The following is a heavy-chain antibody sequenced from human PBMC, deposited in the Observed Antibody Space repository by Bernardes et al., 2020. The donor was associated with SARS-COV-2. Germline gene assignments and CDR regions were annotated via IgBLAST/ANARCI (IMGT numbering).Heavy chain of an antibody. D-gene: IGHD6-6*01. CDR1: GFSLSSSGEG. J-gene: IGHJ4*01. CDR3: AHRLSISAANASPDYFDS. V-gene: IGHV2-5*02. Sequence: SGPTLVKLTQTLTLTCSFSGFSLSSSGEGVGWIRQPPGKALEWLAFIYWDDDKRYSPSLKNRLTIMKDTSKNQVVLIMSNMDPVDTATYYCAHRLSISAANASPDYFDSWGHGTLLAVAS. CDR2: IYWDDDK.